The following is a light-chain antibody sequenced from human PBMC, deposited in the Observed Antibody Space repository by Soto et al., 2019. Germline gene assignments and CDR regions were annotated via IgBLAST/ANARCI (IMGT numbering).Light chain of an antibody. CDR1: QSVDNSH. J-gene: IGKJ5*01. CDR3: QQYGNSPPGT. V-gene: IGKV3-20*01. Sequence: ETVLTQSPGTLYFSPGERATLSCRASQSVDNSHVAWYQQRRGLPPRLLIYGASNRATGIQDRFSGSGSGADFTLTISRLEPEDFAVYFCQQYGNSPPGTFGQGTRL. CDR2: GAS.